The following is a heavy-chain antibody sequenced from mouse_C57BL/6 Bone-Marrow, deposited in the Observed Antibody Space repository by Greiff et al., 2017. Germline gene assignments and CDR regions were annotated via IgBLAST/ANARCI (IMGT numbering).Heavy chain of an antibody. CDR1: GFTFTDYY. CDR3: ARYIDGIPFAY. Sequence: EVQWVESGGGLVQPGGSLSLSCAASGFTFTDYYMSWVRQPPGKALEWLGFIRNKANGYTTEYSASVKGRFTISRDNSQSILYLQMNALRAEDSATYYCARYIDGIPFAYWGQGTLVTVSA. V-gene: IGHV7-3*01. CDR2: IRNKANGYTT. D-gene: IGHD2-1*01. J-gene: IGHJ3*01.